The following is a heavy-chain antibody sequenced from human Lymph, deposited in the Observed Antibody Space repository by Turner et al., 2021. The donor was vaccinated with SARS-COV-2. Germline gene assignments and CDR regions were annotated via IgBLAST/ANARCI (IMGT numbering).Heavy chain of an antibody. Sequence: KGYEDSVKGRFTISRDNAKNSLYLQVNSQRAEDTALYHGARGTGAAEYWGQGTLVTVSS. J-gene: IGHJ4*02. V-gene: IGHV3-20*01. CDR2: K. D-gene: IGHD7-27*01. CDR3: ARGTGAAEY.